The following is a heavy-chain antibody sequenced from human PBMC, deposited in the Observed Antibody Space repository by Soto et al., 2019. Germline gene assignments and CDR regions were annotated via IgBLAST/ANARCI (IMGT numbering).Heavy chain of an antibody. CDR3: ASGMLNWDAFALYAY. CDR1: GFTFSSYG. CDR2: IWYDGSNK. D-gene: IGHD1-1*01. Sequence: GGSLRLSCAASGFTFSSYGMHWVRQAPGKGLEWVAVIWYDGSNKYYADSVKGRFTISRDNSKNTLYLQMNSLRAEDTAVYYCASGMLNWDAFALYAYWRQGPLVNVS. V-gene: IGHV3-33*01. J-gene: IGHJ4*02.